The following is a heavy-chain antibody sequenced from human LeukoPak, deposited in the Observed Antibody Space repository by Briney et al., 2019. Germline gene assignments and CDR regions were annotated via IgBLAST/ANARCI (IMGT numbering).Heavy chain of an antibody. D-gene: IGHD3-3*01. J-gene: IGHJ3*02. CDR2: MNPNRGDT. Sequence: ASVKVSCKASGYTFTSYDIHWVRQATGQGLEWMGRMNPNRGDTDYAQKFQGRVTMTRDTSTSTAYMELRSLRSDDTAVYYCARGRDYDFWSGYPPDAFDIWGQGTMVTVSS. CDR1: GYTFTSYD. V-gene: IGHV1-8*01. CDR3: ARGRDYDFWSGYPPDAFDI.